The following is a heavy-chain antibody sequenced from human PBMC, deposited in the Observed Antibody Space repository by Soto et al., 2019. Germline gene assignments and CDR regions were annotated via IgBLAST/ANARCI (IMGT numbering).Heavy chain of an antibody. D-gene: IGHD3-22*01. J-gene: IGHJ4*02. CDR2: ISSSSSYI. V-gene: IGHV3-21*01. CDR1: GFTFSSYS. Sequence: EVQLVESGGCLVKPGESLRLSCAASGFTFSSYSMNWVRQAPGKGLEWVSSISSSSSYIYYADSVKGRFTISRDNAKNSLYLQMNSLRAEDTAVYYCARAPYYYDSRGYWAYWGQGTLVTVSS. CDR3: ARAPYYYDSRGYWAY.